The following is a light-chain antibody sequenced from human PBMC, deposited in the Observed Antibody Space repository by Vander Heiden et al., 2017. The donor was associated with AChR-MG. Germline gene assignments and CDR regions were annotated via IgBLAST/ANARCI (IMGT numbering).Light chain of an antibody. J-gene: IGKJ2*02. CDR2: LGS. CDR3: REALQSPCT. V-gene: IGKV2-28*01. Sequence: DIVMSQSPLSLAVSPGEPASVSCRSSQSLLHKNGYHYLDWYLQKPGQSPQLLIDLGSNRASGVPDRFSGSGSGTDFTLKISRVEPEDVGVYYCREALQSPCTFGQGTKLEIK. CDR1: QSLLHKNGYHY.